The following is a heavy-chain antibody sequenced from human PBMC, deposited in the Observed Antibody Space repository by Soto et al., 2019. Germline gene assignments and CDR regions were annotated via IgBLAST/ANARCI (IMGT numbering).Heavy chain of an antibody. CDR2: IDNTGSSA. CDR3: ATLNGYDY. V-gene: IGHV3-74*01. J-gene: IGHJ4*02. CDR1: GFPFSSNW. D-gene: IGHD5-12*01. Sequence: EVRLVESGGGLVQPGGSLSLSCAASGFPFSSNWLQWVRQVPGRGLVWVSRIDNTGSSAIYADSVRGRFTVSRDNAKDTLYLHMNSLRAEDTAVYYCATLNGYDYWGQGTLVTVSS.